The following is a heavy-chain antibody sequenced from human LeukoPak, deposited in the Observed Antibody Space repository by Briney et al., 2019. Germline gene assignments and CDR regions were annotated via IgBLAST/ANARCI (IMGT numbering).Heavy chain of an antibody. J-gene: IGHJ4*02. CDR2: MNPNSGNT. D-gene: IGHD3-10*01. CDR1: GYTFTSYD. CDR3: ARGLGLVRGVIITSFDY. Sequence: ASVKVSCKASGYTFTSYDINWVRQATGQGLEWMGWMNPNSGNTGYAQKFQGRVTMTRNTSISTAYMELSSLRSGDTAVYYCARGLGLVRGVIITSFDYWGQGTLVTVSS. V-gene: IGHV1-8*01.